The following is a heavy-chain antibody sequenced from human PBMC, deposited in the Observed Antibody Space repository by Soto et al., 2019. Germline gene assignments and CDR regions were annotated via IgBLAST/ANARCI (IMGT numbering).Heavy chain of an antibody. CDR2: IVREGSEK. D-gene: IGHD4-17*01. CDR1: GFAFSSHG. V-gene: IGHV3-33*01. Sequence: QVQLVESGGGVVQPGRSLRLSCAASGFAFSSHGMHWVRQAPGKGLEWVAVIVREGSEKHYADSVKGRFTISRDNYKNTLYLEMNSLRAEDTAVYYCARDDDYDDNGLDSWGQGTLVTVSS. J-gene: IGHJ5*01. CDR3: ARDDDYDDNGLDS.